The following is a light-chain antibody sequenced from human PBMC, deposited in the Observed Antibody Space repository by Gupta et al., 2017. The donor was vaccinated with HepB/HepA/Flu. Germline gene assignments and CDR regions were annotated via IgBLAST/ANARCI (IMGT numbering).Light chain of an antibody. CDR2: LGS. Sequence: DIAMTQSPLSLPVTPGEPASISCRSSQSLLHSNGYNYLDWYLQKPGQSPQLLIYLGSNRASGVPDRFSGSGSGTDFTLKISRVEAEDVGVYYCMQALQTPMTFGQGTKLEIK. CDR3: MQALQTPMT. CDR1: QSLLHSNGYNY. J-gene: IGKJ2*01. V-gene: IGKV2-28*01.